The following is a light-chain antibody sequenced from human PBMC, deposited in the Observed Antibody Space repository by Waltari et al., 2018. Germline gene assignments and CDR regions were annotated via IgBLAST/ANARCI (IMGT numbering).Light chain of an antibody. J-gene: IGKJ4*01. CDR3: QQYDSIVLT. CDR1: QSVSNNF. Sequence: EIVLTQSPGTLSLSPGERATLSCTASQSVSNNFLNWYQQKPGQAPRLLIYGASSRGTGIPDRFSGSGAGTDFTLTISRLEPEDFAVYYCQQYDSIVLTFGGGTKVEI. CDR2: GAS. V-gene: IGKV3-20*01.